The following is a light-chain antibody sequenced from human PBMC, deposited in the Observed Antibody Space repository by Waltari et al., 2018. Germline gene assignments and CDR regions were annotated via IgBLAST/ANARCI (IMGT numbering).Light chain of an antibody. J-gene: IGLJ2*01. V-gene: IGLV2-23*01. Sequence: QSALTQPASVSGSPGQSITVSCTGTSSDVGSYNLVSWYQQHPGKAPKLMIYEGSKRPSGVSNRFSGSKSGNTASLTISGIQAEDEADYYCCSYAGSSTLLFGGGTKVTVL. CDR3: CSYAGSSTLL. CDR2: EGS. CDR1: SSDVGSYNL.